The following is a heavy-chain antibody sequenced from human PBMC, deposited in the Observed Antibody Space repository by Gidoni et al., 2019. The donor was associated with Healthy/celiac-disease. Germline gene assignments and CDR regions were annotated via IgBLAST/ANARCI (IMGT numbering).Heavy chain of an antibody. Sequence: QVQLQQWGAGLLKPSETLSLTCAVYGRSFSGYYWSWIRQPPGKGLEWIGEINHSGSTNYNPSLKSRVTISVDTSKNQFSLKLSSVTAADTAVYYCARLEVTGSAFDIWGQGTMVTVSS. CDR1: GRSFSGYY. CDR2: INHSGST. CDR3: ARLEVTGSAFDI. J-gene: IGHJ3*02. V-gene: IGHV4-34*01. D-gene: IGHD2-15*01.